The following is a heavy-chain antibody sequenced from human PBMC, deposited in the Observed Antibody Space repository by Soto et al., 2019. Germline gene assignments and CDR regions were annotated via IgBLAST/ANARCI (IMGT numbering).Heavy chain of an antibody. J-gene: IGHJ3*02. CDR1: GFSFSIYS. CDR3: AKDRGGSGAFEI. Sequence: EGQLVEFGGGLVKPGGSLRLSCAASGFSFSIYSYNWVRQAPGKGLEWLSYISPAGSSIYYADSVKGRFTISRDSARDSVYLQMNSLRAEDTAVYYCAKDRGGSGAFEIWGQGTMVTVSS. D-gene: IGHD3-10*01. V-gene: IGHV3-48*01. CDR2: ISPAGSSI.